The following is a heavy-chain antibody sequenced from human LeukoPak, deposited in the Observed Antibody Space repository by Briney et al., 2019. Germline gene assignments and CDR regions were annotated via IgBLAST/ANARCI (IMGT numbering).Heavy chain of an antibody. CDR2: INPSGGST. J-gene: IGHJ4*02. CDR3: ARDSYGSGTSPFDY. Sequence: ASVKVSCKASGYTFTSYYMHWVRQAPGQGLEWMGIINPSGGSTSYAQKFQGRVTMTRDTSISTAYMELSRLRSDDTAVYYCARDSYGSGTSPFDYWGQGTLVTVSS. CDR1: GYTFTSYY. V-gene: IGHV1-46*01. D-gene: IGHD3-10*01.